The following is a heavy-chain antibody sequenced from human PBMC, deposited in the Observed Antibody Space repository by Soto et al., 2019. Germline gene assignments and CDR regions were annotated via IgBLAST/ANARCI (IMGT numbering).Heavy chain of an antibody. CDR3: VRSPYFENHENSGSPLYFFDQ. D-gene: IGHD1-26*01. CDR2: IYRTGRA. CDR1: DSISGSGYS. Sequence: SETLSLTCTGDSISGSGYSWSWIRQPPGQGLEWVGFIYRTGRAFYNPALKSRVTITKDRSKKEVSLKVTSVTAADTAVYYCVRSPYFENHENSGSPLYFFDQWGQGILVTVSS. J-gene: IGHJ4*02. V-gene: IGHV4-30-2*01.